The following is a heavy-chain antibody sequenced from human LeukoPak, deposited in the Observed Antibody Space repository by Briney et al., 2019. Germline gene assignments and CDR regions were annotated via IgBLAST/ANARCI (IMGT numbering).Heavy chain of an antibody. CDR2: INPSGGST. CDR1: GYTFTSYY. V-gene: IGHV1-46*01. CDR3: ASRGSGSYYEYGMDV. Sequence: GASVKVSCKASGYTFTSYYMHWVRQAPGQGLEWMGIINPSGGSTSYAQKFQGRVTMTRDTSTSTVYMELSSLRSEDTAVYYCASRGSGSYYEYGMDVWGQGITVTVSS. D-gene: IGHD3-10*01. J-gene: IGHJ6*02.